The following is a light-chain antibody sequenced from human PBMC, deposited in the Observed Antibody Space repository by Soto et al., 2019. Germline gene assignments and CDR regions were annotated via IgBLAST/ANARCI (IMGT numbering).Light chain of an antibody. Sequence: VVTQEPSFSVSPGGTVTLTCGLSSGSVSTNYYPTWFQQTPGQAPRTLIYSTNTRSSGVPDRFSGSILGNKAALTITGAQADDESDYYCVLYMGSGISVFGGGTKVTVL. J-gene: IGLJ2*01. CDR3: VLYMGSGISV. CDR2: STN. CDR1: SGSVSTNYY. V-gene: IGLV8-61*01.